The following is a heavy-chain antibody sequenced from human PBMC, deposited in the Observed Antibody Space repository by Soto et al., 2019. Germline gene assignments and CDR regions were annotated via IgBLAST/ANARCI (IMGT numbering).Heavy chain of an antibody. CDR2: ISGSGGNT. CDR3: EKGIYKYSSRWYDFDY. Sequence: PGGSLRLSCAASGFTFSSYAMSWVRQAPGKGLEWVSVISGSGGNTDYADSVKGRFTISRDNSKNTLYLQMNSLRAEDTALYYCEKGIYKYSSRWYDFDYCGQRSLVTVSS. J-gene: IGHJ4*02. CDR1: GFTFSSYA. D-gene: IGHD6-19*01. V-gene: IGHV3-23*01.